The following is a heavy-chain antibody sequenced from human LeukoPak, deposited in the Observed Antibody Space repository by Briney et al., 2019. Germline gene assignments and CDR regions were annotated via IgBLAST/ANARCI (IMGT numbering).Heavy chain of an antibody. CDR1: GYTFTSYG. J-gene: IGHJ4*02. D-gene: IGHD1-7*01. V-gene: IGHV1-18*01. CDR3: AKARSGVVTGNYGKYYFDY. CDR2: ISAYNGNT. Sequence: ASVKVSCKASGYTFTSYGISWVRQAPGQGLEWMGWISAYNGNTNYAQKLQGRVTMTTDTSTSTAYMELRSLRSDDTAIYYCAKARSGVVTGNYGKYYFDYWGQGTLVTVSS.